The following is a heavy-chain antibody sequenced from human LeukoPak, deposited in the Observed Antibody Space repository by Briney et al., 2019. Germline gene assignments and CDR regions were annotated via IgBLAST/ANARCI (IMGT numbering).Heavy chain of an antibody. CDR3: AREVLRGVSDY. J-gene: IGHJ4*02. CDR1: GGSISSSSYY. CDR2: IYYSGST. V-gene: IGHV4-39*07. D-gene: IGHD3-10*01. Sequence: SETLSLTCTVSGGSISSSSYYWGWIRQPPGKGLEWIGSIYYSGSTYYNPSLKSRVTMSVDTSKNQFSLKVNSVTAADTAVYYCAREVLRGVSDYWGQGTLVTVSS.